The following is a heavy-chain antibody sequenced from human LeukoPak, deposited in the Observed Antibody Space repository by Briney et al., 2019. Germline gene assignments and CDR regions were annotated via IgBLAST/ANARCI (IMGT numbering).Heavy chain of an antibody. CDR3: ARVMGIAVAGNYFAY. CDR2: IYHSGST. V-gene: IGHV4-38-2*01. CDR1: GYSISSGYY. D-gene: IGHD6-19*01. Sequence: SETLSLTCAVSGYSISSGYYWGWIRQPPGKGLEWIGSIYHSGSTYYNPSLKSRVTISVDTSKNQFSLKLSSVTAADTAVYYCARVMGIAVAGNYFAYWGQGTLVTVSS. J-gene: IGHJ4*02.